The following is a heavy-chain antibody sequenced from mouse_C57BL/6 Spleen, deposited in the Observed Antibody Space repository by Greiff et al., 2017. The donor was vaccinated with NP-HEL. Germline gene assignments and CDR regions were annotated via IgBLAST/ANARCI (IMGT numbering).Heavy chain of an antibody. D-gene: IGHD1-1*01. CDR2: IDPSDSYT. V-gene: IGHV1-59*01. CDR3: ARSSYYYGSREDYFDY. CDR1: GYTFTSYW. Sequence: VQLQQSGAELVRPGTSVKLSCKASGYTFTSYWMHWVKQRPGQGLEWIGVIDPSDSYTNYNQKFKGKATLTVDTSSSTAYMQLSSLTSEDSAVYYCARSSYYYGSREDYFDYWGQGTTLTVSS. J-gene: IGHJ2*01.